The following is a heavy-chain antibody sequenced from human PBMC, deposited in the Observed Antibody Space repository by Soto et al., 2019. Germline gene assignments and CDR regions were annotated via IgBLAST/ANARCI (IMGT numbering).Heavy chain of an antibody. CDR1: GFTFSSYG. Sequence: QVQLVESGGGVVQPGRSLRLSCAASGFTFSSYGMHWVRQAPGKGLEWVAVISYDESNKYYADSVKGRFTISRDNSKNTPYLQMNSLRAEDTAVYYCAKPPRSSGWFVWWGQGTLVTVSP. J-gene: IGHJ4*02. CDR3: AKPPRSSGWFVW. D-gene: IGHD6-19*01. V-gene: IGHV3-30*18. CDR2: ISYDESNK.